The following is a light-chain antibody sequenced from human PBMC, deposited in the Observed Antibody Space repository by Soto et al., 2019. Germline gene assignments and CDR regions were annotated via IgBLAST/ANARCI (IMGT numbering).Light chain of an antibody. CDR2: ATS. CDR1: QGIRND. J-gene: IGKJ1*01. V-gene: IGKV1-6*01. Sequence: AIQMTQSPSSLSASVGDRVTITCRASQGIRNDLGWYQQKPGKAPKLLIYATSSLQSGVPSRFSGSGSGTDFTLTISSLQPDDFATYYCLQDYNYPWTFGQGTKVEIK. CDR3: LQDYNYPWT.